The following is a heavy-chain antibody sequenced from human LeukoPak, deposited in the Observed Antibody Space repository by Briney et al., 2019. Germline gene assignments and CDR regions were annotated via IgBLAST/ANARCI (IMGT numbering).Heavy chain of an antibody. CDR3: AREGAALAY. V-gene: IGHV4-30-2*01. CDR2: IYHSGST. CDR1: GGSISSGGYY. J-gene: IGHJ4*02. Sequence: PSGTLSLTCTVSGGSISSGGYYWSWIRQPPGKGLEWIGYIYHSGSTYYNPSLKSRVTISVDRSKNQFSLKLSSVTAADTAVYYCAREGAALAYWGQGTLVTVSS. D-gene: IGHD6-6*01.